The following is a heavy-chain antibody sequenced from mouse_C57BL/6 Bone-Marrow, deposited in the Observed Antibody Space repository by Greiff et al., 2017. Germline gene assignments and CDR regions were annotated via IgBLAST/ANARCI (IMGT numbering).Heavy chain of an antibody. J-gene: IGHJ4*01. CDR1: GFTFSDYG. D-gene: IGHD2-3*01. V-gene: IGHV5-15*01. CDR3: ARHDDYYAMDY. Sequence: EVKLMESGGGLVQPGGSLKLSCAASGFTFSDYGMAWVRQAPRKGPEWVAFISNLAYSIYYADTVTGRFTISRANAKNTLYLEMSSLRSEDTAMYYCARHDDYYAMDYWGQGTSVTVSS. CDR2: ISNLAYSI.